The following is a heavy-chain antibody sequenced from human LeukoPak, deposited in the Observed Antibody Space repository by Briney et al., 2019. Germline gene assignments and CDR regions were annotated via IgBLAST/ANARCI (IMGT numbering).Heavy chain of an antibody. D-gene: IGHD4-17*01. CDR1: GGSISSYY. V-gene: IGHV4-59*01. CDR2: IYYSGST. CDR3: ARAGYGDYGERGDAFDI. J-gene: IGHJ3*02. Sequence: PSETLSLTCTVSGGSISSYYWSWIRQPPGKGLEWIGYIYYSGSTNYNPSLKSRVTISVDTSKNQFSLKLSSVTAADTAVYYCARAGYGDYGERGDAFDIWGQGTMVTVSS.